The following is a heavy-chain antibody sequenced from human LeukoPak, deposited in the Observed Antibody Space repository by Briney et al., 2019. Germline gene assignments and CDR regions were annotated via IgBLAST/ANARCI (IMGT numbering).Heavy chain of an antibody. CDR3: AKCRGESRGISNF. CDR2: ISGSGNTT. V-gene: IGHV3-23*01. D-gene: IGHD4-11*01. CDR1: GFTFTSYA. Sequence: GGSLRLSCAASGFTFTSYAINWVRQAPGKCLECESLISGSGNTTYYADSVKGRLTISRDNSKSTMYLQTNSLRATDTGVYYCAKCRGESRGISNFWGQGTLVTVSS. J-gene: IGHJ1*01.